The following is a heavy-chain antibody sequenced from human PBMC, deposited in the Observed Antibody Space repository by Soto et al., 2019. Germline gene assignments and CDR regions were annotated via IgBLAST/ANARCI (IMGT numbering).Heavy chain of an antibody. Sequence: GGSLRLSCAASGFTFSDYYMSWIRQAPGKGLEWVSYINGSRSTTNYADSVKGRFIISRDNAKNMLYLQMNSLRAEDTAVYYCARPRYDGSGTPFDHWGQGTLVTVSS. J-gene: IGHJ4*02. CDR3: ARPRYDGSGTPFDH. V-gene: IGHV3-11*06. CDR2: INGSRSTT. D-gene: IGHD3-22*01. CDR1: GFTFSDYY.